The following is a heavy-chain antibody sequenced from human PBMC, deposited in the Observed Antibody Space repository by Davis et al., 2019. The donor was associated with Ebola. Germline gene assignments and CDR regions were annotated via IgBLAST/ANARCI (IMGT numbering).Heavy chain of an antibody. J-gene: IGHJ6*04. CDR1: GGSISSYY. Sequence: ETLSLTCTVSGGSISSYYWSWIRQPPGKGLEWIGYIYYSGSTNYNPSLKSRVTISVDTSKNQFSLKLSSVTAADTAVYYCARDRSSRAYYYYGMDVWGKGTTVTVSS. D-gene: IGHD6-13*01. V-gene: IGHV4-59*01. CDR2: IYYSGST. CDR3: ARDRSSRAYYYYGMDV.